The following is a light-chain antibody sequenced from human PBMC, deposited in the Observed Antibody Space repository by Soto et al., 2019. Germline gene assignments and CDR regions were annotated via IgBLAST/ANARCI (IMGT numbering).Light chain of an antibody. CDR2: GAS. V-gene: IGKV3D-15*01. CDR3: QQYQNWPPLT. J-gene: IGKJ4*01. CDR1: QSINFN. Sequence: EVLMTQSPATLSVSPGERVTLSCRASQSINFNLAWYQQKPGQAPRVLIYGASSRASGIPDRFSGSGSGTDFTLTISRLEHDDFAFYYCQQYQNWPPLTFGGGTRVEIK.